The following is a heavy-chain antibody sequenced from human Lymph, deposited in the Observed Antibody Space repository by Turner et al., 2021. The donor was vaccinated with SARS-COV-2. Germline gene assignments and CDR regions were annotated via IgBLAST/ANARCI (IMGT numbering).Heavy chain of an antibody. CDR2: ISRKGGST. V-gene: IGHV3-64D*06. Sequence: SGFTFSSYAMHWVRQAPGKGLEYVSAISRKGGSTYGAGPVKSRFTICTYHSKNTLHLKTNIVRADETAVYCCVIGAVDRGYLFDYWGQGTLVTVSS. CDR1: GFTFSSYA. D-gene: IGHD5-12*01. CDR3: VIGAVDRGYLFDY. J-gene: IGHJ4*02.